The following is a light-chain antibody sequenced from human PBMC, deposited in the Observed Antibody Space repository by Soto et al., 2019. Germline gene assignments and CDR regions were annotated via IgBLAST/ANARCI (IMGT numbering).Light chain of an antibody. CDR1: QSVSSGY. CDR3: QQYGTSPQT. CDR2: GSS. Sequence: EIVLTQSPGTLSLSPGARAPLSCRASQSVSSGYLAWYQQKPGQAPRLLIYGSSSRATGTPDRFSGSGSGTDFTLTVSRLEPEDFAVYYCQQYGTSPQTFGQGTKVDIK. V-gene: IGKV3-20*01. J-gene: IGKJ1*01.